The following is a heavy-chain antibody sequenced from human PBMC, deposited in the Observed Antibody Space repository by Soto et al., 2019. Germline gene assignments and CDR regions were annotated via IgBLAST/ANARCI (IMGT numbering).Heavy chain of an antibody. J-gene: IGHJ4*02. V-gene: IGHV4-59*08. D-gene: IGHD6-19*01. CDR1: GGSISSYY. CDR2: IYSSGST. Sequence: QVQLQESGPGLVKPSETLSLTCTVSGGSISSYYWSWIRQPPGKGLEWIGYIYSSGSTNYNPSLKSRVTISVDTSKNQFSLKLSSVTAADTAVYYCARRNGSGFDYWGQGTLVTVSS. CDR3: ARRNGSGFDY.